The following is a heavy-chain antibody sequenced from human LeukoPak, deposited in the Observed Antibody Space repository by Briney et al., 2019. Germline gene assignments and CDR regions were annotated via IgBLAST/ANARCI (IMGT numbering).Heavy chain of an antibody. J-gene: IGHJ4*02. D-gene: IGHD2-2*01. V-gene: IGHV4-39*01. CDR1: GGSISSSTYY. Sequence: SETLSLTCSVSGGSISSSTYYWGWIRQPPGKGLEWIGSIYYSGSTYYNPSLKSRVTISVDTSKNQFSLKLSSVTAADTAVYYCARRVPATGDSDYFDYWGQGTLVTVSS. CDR3: ARRVPATGDSDYFDY. CDR2: IYYSGST.